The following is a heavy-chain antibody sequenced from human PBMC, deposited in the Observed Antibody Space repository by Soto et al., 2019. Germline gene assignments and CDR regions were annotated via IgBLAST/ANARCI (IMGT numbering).Heavy chain of an antibody. D-gene: IGHD2-2*01. CDR2: LSFDGTNQ. Sequence: GGSLRLSCAASGFASSTFNLHWVRQVPGKGLEWVAALSFDGTNQFYADSVKGQFTISRDKSKNTVYLQMDSLRLEDTAVYYCARDPRYSTSWYFDFWGQGTLVTVSS. CDR3: ARDPRYSTSWYFDF. V-gene: IGHV3-30-3*01. CDR1: GFASSTFN. J-gene: IGHJ4*02.